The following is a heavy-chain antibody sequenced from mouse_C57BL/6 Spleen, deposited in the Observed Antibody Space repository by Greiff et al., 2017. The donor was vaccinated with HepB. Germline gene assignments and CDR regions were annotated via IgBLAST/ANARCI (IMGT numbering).Heavy chain of an antibody. CDR1: GFTFSSYA. CDR2: ISDGGSYT. CDR3: ARENYYGSSSDY. D-gene: IGHD1-1*01. V-gene: IGHV5-4*01. J-gene: IGHJ2*01. Sequence: EVQLQESGGGLVKPGGSLKLSCAASGFTFSSYAMSWVRQTPEKRLEWVATISDGGSYTYYPDNVKGRFTISRDNAKNNLYLQMSHLKSEDTAMYYCARENYYGSSSDYWGQGTTLTVSS.